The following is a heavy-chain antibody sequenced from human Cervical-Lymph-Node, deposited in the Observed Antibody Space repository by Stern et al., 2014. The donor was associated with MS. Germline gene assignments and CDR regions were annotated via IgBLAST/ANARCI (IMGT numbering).Heavy chain of an antibody. D-gene: IGHD2-2*02. V-gene: IGHV3-15*01. CDR1: GYTFAGSW. J-gene: IGHJ4*02. CDR2: IKSKADGGTA. Sequence: EVQLVESGGGVVKPGGSLRLSCTAPGYTFAGSWITWVRQAPGKGLEWVGRIKSKADGGTAEYAAPVKGRFIMSADDSETTVFLEMSGLRTEDTAIYFCCTTYTDWGQGTLVTVSS. CDR3: CTTYTD.